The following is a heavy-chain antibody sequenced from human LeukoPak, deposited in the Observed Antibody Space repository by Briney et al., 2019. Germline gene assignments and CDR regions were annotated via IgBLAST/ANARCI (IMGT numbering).Heavy chain of an antibody. D-gene: IGHD1-26*01. CDR2: IYSSGST. CDR1: GGSISSYY. J-gene: IGHJ3*02. Sequence: SETLSLTCIVSGGSISSYYWSWIRQPPGKGLEWIGYIYSSGSTNSNPSLKSRVTISVDTSKSQFSLKMTSVTAADTAVYHCARQGSGGRAFDIWGQGTMVTVSS. CDR3: ARQGSGGRAFDI. V-gene: IGHV4-59*08.